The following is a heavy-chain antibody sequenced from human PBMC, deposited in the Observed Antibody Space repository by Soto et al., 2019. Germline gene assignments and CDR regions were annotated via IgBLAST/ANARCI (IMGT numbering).Heavy chain of an antibody. D-gene: IGHD3-10*01. Sequence: PSETLSLTCAVSGGSISSSNWWSWVRQPPGKGLEWIGEIYHSGSTNYNPSLKRRVTISVDTSKNQFSLKLSSVTAADTAVYYCARARGTYYYGSGSYYKLDYWGQGTLVTVSS. J-gene: IGHJ4*02. CDR2: IYHSGST. V-gene: IGHV4-4*02. CDR3: ARARGTYYYGSGSYYKLDY. CDR1: GGSISSSNW.